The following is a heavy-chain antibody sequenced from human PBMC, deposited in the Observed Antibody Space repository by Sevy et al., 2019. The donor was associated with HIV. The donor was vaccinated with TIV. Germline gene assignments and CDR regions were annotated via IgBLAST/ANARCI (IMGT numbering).Heavy chain of an antibody. J-gene: IGHJ4*02. CDR1: GYTLTKLD. V-gene: IGHV1-24*01. CDR2: FEPEDGDT. Sequence: ASVKVSCKVSGYTLTKLDMHWVRQAPGKGLEWMGGFEPEDGDTFYAQKFQGRVTMTEDTSTDTAYMELSSLRSEDTVVYYCTTMEYYHNIIGSSSGDYWGQGTLVTVSS. D-gene: IGHD3-22*01. CDR3: TTMEYYHNIIGSSSGDY.